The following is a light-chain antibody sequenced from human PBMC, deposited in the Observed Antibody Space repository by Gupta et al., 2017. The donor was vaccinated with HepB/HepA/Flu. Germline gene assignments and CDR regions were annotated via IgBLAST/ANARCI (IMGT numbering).Light chain of an antibody. CDR2: LAT. CDR3: MQYLLTHI. Sequence: DIVMTQSPLSLPVTPGEPASISCRSSQSLLYSNGHNYLDWYPQRPGQSPQLMIYLATKRAYGVTDRFSGSGEGKDFTLKSSRGEDEDVGVYYGMQYLLTHIFGHGTKVEI. J-gene: IGKJ3*01. V-gene: IGKV2-28*01. CDR1: QSLLYSNGHNY.